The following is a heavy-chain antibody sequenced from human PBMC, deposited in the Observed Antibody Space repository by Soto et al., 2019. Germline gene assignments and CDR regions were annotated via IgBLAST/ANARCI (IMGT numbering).Heavy chain of an antibody. V-gene: IGHV1-18*01. CDR2: INIYSGDA. D-gene: IGHD3-22*01. CDR3: ARALYYYDNSGLAY. CDR1: GYTFTSYG. Sequence: QVRLEQSGPEVKKTGASVKVSCKASGYTFTSYGISWVRQAPGQGLEWMGWINIYSGDANYAQSFQDRVTTTRDTPTNTVYMEMRTLRSDDTAVYYCARALYYYDNSGLAYWGQGTLVTVSS. J-gene: IGHJ4*02.